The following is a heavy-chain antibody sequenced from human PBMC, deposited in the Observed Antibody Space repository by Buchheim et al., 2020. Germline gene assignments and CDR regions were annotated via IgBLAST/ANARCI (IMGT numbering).Heavy chain of an antibody. D-gene: IGHD1-1*01. CDR1: GFTFSNAW. CDR2: IKSKADGGTT. V-gene: IGHV3-15*01. J-gene: IGHJ6*02. CDR3: TTSRGRYLNMDV. Sequence: EVPLVESGGGLVKPGGSLRLSCAASGFTFSNAWMTWVRQAPGKGLEWVGSIKSKADGGTTDYAAPVKGRFTISRDDSKNTLYLQMNSLKTEDTAVYYCTTSRGRYLNMDVWGQGTT.